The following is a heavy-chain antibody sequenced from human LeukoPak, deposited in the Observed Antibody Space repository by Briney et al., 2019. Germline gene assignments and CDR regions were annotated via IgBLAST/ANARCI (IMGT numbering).Heavy chain of an antibody. V-gene: IGHV3-43D*03. CDR1: GFTFDDYA. J-gene: IGHJ3*02. D-gene: IGHD6-19*01. Sequence: GGSLRLSCAASGFTFDDYAMHWVRQAPGKGLEWVSLISWDGGGTYYADSVKGRFSISRDNSKNSLYLQMNSLRAEDTAVYYCARGASVVAGNDNAFDIWGQGTMVTVSS. CDR3: ARGASVVAGNDNAFDI. CDR2: ISWDGGGT.